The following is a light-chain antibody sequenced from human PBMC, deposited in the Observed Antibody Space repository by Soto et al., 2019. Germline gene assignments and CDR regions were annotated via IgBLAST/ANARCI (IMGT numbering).Light chain of an antibody. V-gene: IGKV3-20*01. J-gene: IGKJ4*01. CDR2: DAF. CDR3: QQYDNYPLT. Sequence: EIVLTQSPGTLSLSPGERATLSCRASQSVSTSYVAWYQQKFGQAPRLLIYDAFSRATGIPDRFSASGSGTDFTLTISSLQPDDFATYYCQQYDNYPLTFGGGTKVDIK. CDR1: QSVSTSY.